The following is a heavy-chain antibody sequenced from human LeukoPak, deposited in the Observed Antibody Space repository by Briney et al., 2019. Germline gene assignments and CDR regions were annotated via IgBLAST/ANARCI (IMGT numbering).Heavy chain of an antibody. D-gene: IGHD6-13*01. V-gene: IGHV4-39*01. CDR2: IHYSGST. CDR3: ARVVAAAGPHLPYY. Sequence: SETLPLNGTGSGGSISSSSYYWGWIRQPPGKGLEWIGRIHYSGSTYYNPSLKTPVTLSVDTSKNQFSLKLSSVTAADTAVYYCARVVAAAGPHLPYYWGQGTPVTVSS. CDR1: GGSISSSSYY. J-gene: IGHJ4*02.